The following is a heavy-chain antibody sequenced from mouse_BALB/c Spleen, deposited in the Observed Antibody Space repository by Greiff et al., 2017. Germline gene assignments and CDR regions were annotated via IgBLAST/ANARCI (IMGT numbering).Heavy chain of an antibody. D-gene: IGHD1-1*01. CDR2: ISSGSSTI. V-gene: IGHV5-17*02. J-gene: IGHJ4*01. Sequence: EVKLVESGGGLVQPGGSRKLSCAASGFTFSSFGMHWVRQAPEKGLEWVAYISSGSSTIYYADTVKGRFTISRDNPKNTLFLQMTSLRSEDTAMYYCARSITTVVDYAMDYWGQGTSVTVSS. CDR1: GFTFSSFG. CDR3: ARSITTVVDYAMDY.